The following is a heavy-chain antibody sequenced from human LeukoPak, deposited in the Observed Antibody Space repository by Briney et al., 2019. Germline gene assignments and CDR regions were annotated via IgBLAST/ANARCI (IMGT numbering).Heavy chain of an antibody. D-gene: IGHD2-2*01. CDR1: GFTFSSYG. J-gene: IGHJ1*01. V-gene: IGHV3-30*18. CDR2: ISYDGSNK. CDR3: AKEGWYCSSTSCFQREYFQH. Sequence: GGSLRLSCVASGFTFSSYGMHWVRQAPGKGLEWVAVISYDGSNKYYADSVKGRFTISRDNSKNTLYLQMNSLRAEDTAVYYCAKEGWYCSSTSCFQREYFQHWGQGTLVTVSS.